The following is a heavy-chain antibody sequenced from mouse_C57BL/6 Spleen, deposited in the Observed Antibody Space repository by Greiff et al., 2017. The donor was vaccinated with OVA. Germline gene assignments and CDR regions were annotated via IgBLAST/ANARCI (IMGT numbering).Heavy chain of an antibody. CDR3: ARPITTVVAKLYYAMDY. CDR2: IDPEDGET. V-gene: IGHV14-2*01. D-gene: IGHD1-1*01. CDR1: GFNIKDYY. Sequence: VQLQQSGAELVKPGASVKLSCTASGFNIKDYYMHWVKQRTEQGLEWIGRIDPEDGETKYAPKFQGKATITADTSSNTAYLQLSSLTSEDTAVYSCARPITTVVAKLYYAMDYWGQGTSVTVSS. J-gene: IGHJ4*01.